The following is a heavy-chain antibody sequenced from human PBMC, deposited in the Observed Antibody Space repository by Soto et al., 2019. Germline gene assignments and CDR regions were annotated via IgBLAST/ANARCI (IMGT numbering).Heavy chain of an antibody. CDR3: EKGEGFLDY. CDR1: GYTFSNYG. J-gene: IGHJ4*02. V-gene: IGHV1-18*01. D-gene: IGHD2-15*01. CDR2: ITAYNGNT. Sequence: QVQLVQSGAEVKKPGASVKVSCKASGYTFSNYGISWVRQAPGQGLEWMGWITAYNGNTNYAQKVQGRVTMTTDPSTSTAYMELRSRSSGDTAVYYCEKGEGFLDYWGQGTLVTVSS.